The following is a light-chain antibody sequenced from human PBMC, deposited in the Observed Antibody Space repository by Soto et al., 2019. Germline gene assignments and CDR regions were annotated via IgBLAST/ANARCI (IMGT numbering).Light chain of an antibody. Sequence: QSALTQPASVSGSPGQSITISCTGSSSDIGGYNYVSWYQQHPGKAPRLMIYDVNVRSSGVSTRFSGSKSGNTASLTISGLQAEDEADYYCSSFTTTSTIGVFGGGTTLTVL. CDR3: SSFTTTSTIGV. CDR1: SSDIGGYNY. CDR2: DVN. V-gene: IGLV2-14*03. J-gene: IGLJ3*02.